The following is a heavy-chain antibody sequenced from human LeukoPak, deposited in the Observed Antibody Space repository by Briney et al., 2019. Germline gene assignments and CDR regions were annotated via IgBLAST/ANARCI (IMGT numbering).Heavy chain of an antibody. Sequence: PSQTLSLTCAVSGGSISSGGYSWSWIRQPPGKGLEWMGYIYHSGSTYYNPSLKSRVTISVDRSKNQFSLKLSSVTAADTAVYYCARAFHYYGSGSYYLGAFDIWGQGTMVTVSS. V-gene: IGHV4-30-2*01. J-gene: IGHJ3*02. CDR3: ARAFHYYGSGSYYLGAFDI. CDR1: GGSISSGGYS. CDR2: IYHSGST. D-gene: IGHD3-10*01.